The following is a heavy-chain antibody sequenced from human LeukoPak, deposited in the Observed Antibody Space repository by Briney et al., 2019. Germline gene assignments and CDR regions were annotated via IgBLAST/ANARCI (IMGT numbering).Heavy chain of an antibody. CDR2: IWYDGSNK. V-gene: IGHV3-33*01. CDR1: GFTFSGFG. J-gene: IGHJ3*02. D-gene: IGHD6-19*01. Sequence: GGSLRLSCAASGFTFSGFGMHWVRQAPGKGLEWVAVIWYDGSNKYYADSVKGRFTISRDNSKNTLYLQMNSLRAEDTAVYYCARDRPPYNSGPDAFDIWGQGTMVTVSS. CDR3: ARDRPPYNSGPDAFDI.